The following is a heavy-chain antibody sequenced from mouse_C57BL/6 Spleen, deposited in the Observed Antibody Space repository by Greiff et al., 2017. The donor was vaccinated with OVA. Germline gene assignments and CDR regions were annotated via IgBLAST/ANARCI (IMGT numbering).Heavy chain of an antibody. V-gene: IGHV1-54*01. CDR1: GYAFTNYL. Sequence: QVQLKQSGAELVRPGTSVKVSCKASGYAFTNYLIEWVKQRPGQGLEWIGVINPGSGGTNYNEKFKGKATLTADKSSSTAYMQLSSLTSEDSAVYFCARSLYDYDQAFDYWGQGTTLTVSS. D-gene: IGHD2-4*01. CDR3: ARSLYDYDQAFDY. J-gene: IGHJ2*01. CDR2: INPGSGGT.